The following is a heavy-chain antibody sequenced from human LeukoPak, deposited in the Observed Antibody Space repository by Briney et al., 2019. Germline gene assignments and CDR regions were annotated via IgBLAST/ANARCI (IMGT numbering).Heavy chain of an antibody. CDR3: ARGPQLSSGWNLHRVIDS. CDR1: GYTLSGYY. J-gene: IGHJ4*02. D-gene: IGHD6-19*01. CDR2: INPNTGGT. V-gene: IGHV1-2*02. Sequence: ASVKVSCKASGYTLSGYYIHWVRQAPGQGLAWMGWINPNTGGTNYAQKFQGRITMTRDTSITTAYMELSGLTSDDTAVFYCARGPQLSSGWNLHRVIDSWGEGTLVTVSS.